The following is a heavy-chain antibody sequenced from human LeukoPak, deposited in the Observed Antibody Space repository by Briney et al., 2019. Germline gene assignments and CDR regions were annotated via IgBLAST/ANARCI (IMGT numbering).Heavy chain of an antibody. CDR3: ARVWELSFDY. CDR2: SYSGGSR. D-gene: IGHD1-26*01. J-gene: IGHJ4*02. Sequence: GGSLRLSCAASGFTVSTDHMSWVRQAPGKGLEWVAVSYSGGSRYHAKSVKGRFTISRDNSKNMLYLQMNSLRAEDTAVYYCARVWELSFDYWGQGTLVTVSS. CDR1: GFTVSTDH. V-gene: IGHV3-53*01.